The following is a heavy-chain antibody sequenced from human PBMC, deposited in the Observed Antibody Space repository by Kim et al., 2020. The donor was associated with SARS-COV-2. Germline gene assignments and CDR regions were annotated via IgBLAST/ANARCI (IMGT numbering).Heavy chain of an antibody. Sequence: SETLSLTCTVSGGSISSYYWSWIRQPPGKGLEWIGYIYYSGSTNYNPSLTSRVTISVDTSKNQFSLKLSSVTAADTAGYYCARDHREWLQYTANWYFDLWGRGTLVTVSS. CDR3: ARDHREWLQYTANWYFDL. V-gene: IGHV4-59*01. CDR1: GGSISSYY. D-gene: IGHD3-3*01. CDR2: IYYSGST. J-gene: IGHJ2*01.